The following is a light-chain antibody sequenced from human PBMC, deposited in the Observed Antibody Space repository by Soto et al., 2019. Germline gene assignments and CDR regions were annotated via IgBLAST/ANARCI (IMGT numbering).Light chain of an antibody. V-gene: IGKV1-5*03. CDR2: KAS. J-gene: IGKJ2*01. CDR1: QSISNW. CDR3: QQYNSYTYT. Sequence: DIQMTQSPSTLSASVGDIVTITCRASQSISNWLAWYQQKSGKAPKLLIYKASSLQSGVPSRFSGSGSGTEFTLTISSLQPDDFAPYYCQQYNSYTYTFGQGTKLEI.